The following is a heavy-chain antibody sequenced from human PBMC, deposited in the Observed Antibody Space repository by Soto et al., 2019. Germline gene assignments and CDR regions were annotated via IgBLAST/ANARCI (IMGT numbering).Heavy chain of an antibody. V-gene: IGHV1-69*13. Sequence: SVKVSCKASGDTFSNYALSWLRQAPGQRLEWMGGITPAFGTADYAENFQDRVTITADESTSTIYLELSSLRSDDTAVYFCARALEGTTVTNWFDPWGQGTQVTVSS. J-gene: IGHJ5*02. CDR3: ARALEGTTVTNWFDP. D-gene: IGHD4-17*01. CDR1: GDTFSNYA. CDR2: ITPAFGTA.